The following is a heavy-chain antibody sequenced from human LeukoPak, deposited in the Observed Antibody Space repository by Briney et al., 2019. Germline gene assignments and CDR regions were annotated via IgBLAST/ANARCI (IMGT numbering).Heavy chain of an antibody. V-gene: IGHV3-74*01. D-gene: IGHD6-19*01. CDR3: AREPIAVAFYYYGMDV. CDR1: GFTFSIYW. Sequence: GGSLRLSCAASGFTFSIYWMHWVRQAPGKGLVWVSRINSDGSSTSYADSVKGRFTISRDNAKNTLYLQMNSLRAEDTAVYYCAREPIAVAFYYYGMDVWGQGTTVTVSS. CDR2: INSDGSST. J-gene: IGHJ6*02.